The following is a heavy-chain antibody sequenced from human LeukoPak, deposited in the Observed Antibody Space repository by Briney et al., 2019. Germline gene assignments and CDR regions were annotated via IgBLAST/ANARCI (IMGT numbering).Heavy chain of an antibody. Sequence: GGSLRLSCAASGFTFDDYAMHWVRQAPGKGLEWVSGISWNSGSIGYADSVKGRFTISRDNAKNSLYLQMNSLRAEDTAVYYCAKVLSLGGGGYDLGVGYYYYGMDVWGQGTTVTVSS. V-gene: IGHV3-9*01. D-gene: IGHD5-12*01. CDR3: AKVLSLGGGGYDLGVGYYYYGMDV. CDR2: ISWNSGSI. CDR1: GFTFDDYA. J-gene: IGHJ6*02.